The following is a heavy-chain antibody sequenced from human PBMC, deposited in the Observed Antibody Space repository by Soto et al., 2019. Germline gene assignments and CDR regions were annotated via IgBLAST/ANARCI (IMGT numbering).Heavy chain of an antibody. CDR3: AREGYSYGYIDY. J-gene: IGHJ4*02. Sequence: PSETLSVTCTVSGGSISSGDYYWSWIRQPPGKGLEWIGYIYYSGSTYYTPSLKSRVTISVDTSKNQFSLKLSSVTAADTAVYYCAREGYSYGYIDYWGQGTLVTVSS. D-gene: IGHD5-18*01. V-gene: IGHV4-30-4*01. CDR1: GGSISSGDYY. CDR2: IYYSGST.